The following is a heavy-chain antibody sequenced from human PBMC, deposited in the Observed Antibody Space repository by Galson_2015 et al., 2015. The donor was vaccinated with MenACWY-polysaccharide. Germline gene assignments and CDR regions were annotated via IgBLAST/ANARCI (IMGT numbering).Heavy chain of an antibody. J-gene: IGHJ6*02. D-gene: IGHD5-12*01. V-gene: IGHV3-48*03. CDR1: RFIFSSYE. CDR2: ITSSTSDI. CDR3: ARDGWAVVASVYYYYGVDV. Sequence: SLRLSCAASRFIFSSYEMNWVRQAPGKGLEWVSHITSSTSDIYYTDSVKGRFTISRDNAKNSLYLQMNILRDEYTGMYYCARDGWAVVASVYYYYGVDVWGRGTAVTVSS.